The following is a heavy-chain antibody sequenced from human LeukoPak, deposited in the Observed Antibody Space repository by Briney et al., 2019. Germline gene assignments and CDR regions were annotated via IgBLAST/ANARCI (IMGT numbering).Heavy chain of an antibody. D-gene: IGHD3-3*01. J-gene: IGHJ3*02. CDR2: FDPEDGET. CDR1: GYTLTELS. V-gene: IGHV1-24*01. Sequence: ASVKVSCKVSGYTLTELSMHWVRQAPGKGLEWMGGFDPEDGETIYAQKFQGRVTMTEDTSTDTAYMELSSLRSEDTAVYYCAIRFSEWLLQDDAFDIWGQGTMVTVSS. CDR3: AIRFSEWLLQDDAFDI.